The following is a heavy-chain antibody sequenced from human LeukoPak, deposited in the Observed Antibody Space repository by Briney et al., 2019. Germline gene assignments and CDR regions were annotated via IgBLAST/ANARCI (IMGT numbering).Heavy chain of an antibody. Sequence: ASVKVSCKASGYVFTGHHIHWLRQAPGQGLEWMGWINTNSGATNYAQKFQGRVTMTRDTSISTAYMELSRLRPDDTASYYCAKTRRDGYNNDLDYWGQGTLVTVSS. CDR2: INTNSGAT. V-gene: IGHV1-2*02. D-gene: IGHD5-24*01. CDR3: AKTRRDGYNNDLDY. J-gene: IGHJ4*02. CDR1: GYVFTGHH.